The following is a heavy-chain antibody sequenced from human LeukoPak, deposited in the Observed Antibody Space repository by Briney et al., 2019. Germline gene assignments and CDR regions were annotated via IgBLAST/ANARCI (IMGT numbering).Heavy chain of an antibody. CDR3: ARAMHYGSGSYSPYYYYYGMDV. D-gene: IGHD3-10*01. CDR1: GFTFSSYA. V-gene: IGHV3-64*01. CDR2: ISSNGGST. Sequence: PGGSLRLSCAASGFTFSSYAMHWVRQAPGKGLEYVSAISSNGGSTYYANSVKGRFTISRDNSKNTLYPQMGSLRAEDMAVYYCARAMHYGSGSYSPYYYYYGMDVWGQGTTVTVSS. J-gene: IGHJ6*02.